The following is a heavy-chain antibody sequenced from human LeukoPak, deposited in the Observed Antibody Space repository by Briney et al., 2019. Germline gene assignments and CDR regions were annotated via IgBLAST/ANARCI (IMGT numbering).Heavy chain of an antibody. J-gene: IGHJ4*02. D-gene: IGHD6-19*01. CDR1: GDSISISSYS. CDR3: ARDRSNEIAVAHKIFDY. V-gene: IGHV4-39*07. CDR2: ICYSGST. Sequence: SETLSLTCTVSGDSISISSYSWVWIRQPPGKGLQWIGSICYSGSTYYNPSLKSRVTISVDTSKNQFSLKLSSVTAADTAVYYCARDRSNEIAVAHKIFDYWGQGTLVTASS.